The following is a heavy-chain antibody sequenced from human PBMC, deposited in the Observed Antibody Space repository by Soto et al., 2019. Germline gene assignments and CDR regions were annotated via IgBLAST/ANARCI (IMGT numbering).Heavy chain of an antibody. CDR1: GYSFTSYW. CDR2: IDPSDSYT. D-gene: IGHD6-19*01. J-gene: IGHJ6*02. Sequence: GESLKISCKGSGYSFTSYWISWVRQMPGKVLEWMGRIDPSDSYTNYSPSFQGHVTISADKSISTAYLQWSSLKASDTAMYYCASQNRIAVAGTPFSGMDVWGQGTTVTVSS. CDR3: ASQNRIAVAGTPFSGMDV. V-gene: IGHV5-10-1*01.